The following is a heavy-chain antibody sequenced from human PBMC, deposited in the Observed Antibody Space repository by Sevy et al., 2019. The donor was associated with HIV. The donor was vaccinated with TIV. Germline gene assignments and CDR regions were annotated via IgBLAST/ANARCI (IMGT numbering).Heavy chain of an antibody. CDR3: ARDGSFCSGGSCYSSYYYYYYMDV. V-gene: IGHV3-48*02. CDR2: ISSSSSTI. CDR1: GFTFSSYS. J-gene: IGHJ6*03. D-gene: IGHD2-15*01. Sequence: GGSLRLSCAASGFTFSSYSMNWVRQAPGKGLEWVSYISSSSSTIYYADSVKGRFTISRDNAKNSLYLQMNSLRDEDTAVYYCARDGSFCSGGSCYSSYYYYYYMDVWGKGTTLTVSS.